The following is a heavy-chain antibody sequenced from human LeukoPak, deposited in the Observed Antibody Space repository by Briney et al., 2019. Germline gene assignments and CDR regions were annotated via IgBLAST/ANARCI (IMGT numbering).Heavy chain of an antibody. D-gene: IGHD6-13*01. V-gene: IGHV1-18*01. Sequence: ASVTVSCKSSGYSFTSYAISWVRQAPGQGLEWMGWISAYNGNTNYAQKFQGRVTMTTDTSTSTAYMELRSLRSDDTAMYYCARVYQELPYYYYYMDVWGKGTTVTVSS. CDR3: ARVYQELPYYYYYMDV. CDR2: ISAYNGNT. CDR1: GYSFTSYA. J-gene: IGHJ6*03.